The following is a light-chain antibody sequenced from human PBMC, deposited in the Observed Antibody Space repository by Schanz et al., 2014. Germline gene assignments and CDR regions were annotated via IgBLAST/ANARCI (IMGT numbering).Light chain of an antibody. CDR2: AAS. CDR1: QSITNW. V-gene: IGKV1-5*01. CDR3: QQYDNLPIT. Sequence: DIQMTQSPSTLSASVGDRVTITCRASQSITNWLAWYQRKPGKAPKLLIYAASSLQSGVPSRFSGSGSGTHFTFTISSLQPEDIATYYCQQYDNLPITFGPGTKVEI. J-gene: IGKJ3*01.